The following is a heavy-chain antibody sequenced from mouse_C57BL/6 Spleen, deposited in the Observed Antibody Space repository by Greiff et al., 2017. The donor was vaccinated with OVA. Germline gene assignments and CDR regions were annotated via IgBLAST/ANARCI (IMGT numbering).Heavy chain of an antibody. CDR2: IYPGDGDT. J-gene: IGHJ2*01. CDR3: AASRGHYYFDY. D-gene: IGHD3-1*01. CDR1: GYAFSSSW. Sequence: QVTLKESGPELVKPGASVKLSCKASGYAFSSSWMHWVKQRPGKGLEWIGRIYPGDGDTNYNGKFKGKATLTADKSSSTAYIRLSSLTSEDSAVYFCAASRGHYYFDYWGQGTTLTVSS. V-gene: IGHV1-82*01.